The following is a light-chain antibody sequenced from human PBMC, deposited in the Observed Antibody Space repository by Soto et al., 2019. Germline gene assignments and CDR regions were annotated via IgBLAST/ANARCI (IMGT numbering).Light chain of an antibody. J-gene: IGKJ1*01. CDR3: QQCETWPTWT. CDR2: SAS. Sequence: EIVMTQSPVTLSVSPGERATLSCRTSQNVGSHLAWYQLKPGQAPRLLIYSASTRATGVPARFTGSGSGTEFTLTISRLQSEDAAVYFCQQCETWPTWTFGQGTKVDI. V-gene: IGKV3-15*01. CDR1: QNVGSH.